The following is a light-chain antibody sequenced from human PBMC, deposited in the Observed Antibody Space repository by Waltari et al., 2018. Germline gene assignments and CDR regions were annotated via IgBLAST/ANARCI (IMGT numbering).Light chain of an antibody. J-gene: IGLJ2*01. CDR1: SLRSYY. V-gene: IGLV3-19*01. Sequence: SSELTQDPAVSVALGQTVRITCQGDSLRSYYASWYQQKPGQAPVLVIHGKNNRPPGIPDRFSGSSSGNTASLTITGAQAEDEADYYCNSRDSSGNHVVFGGGTKLTVL. CDR2: GKN. CDR3: NSRDSSGNHVV.